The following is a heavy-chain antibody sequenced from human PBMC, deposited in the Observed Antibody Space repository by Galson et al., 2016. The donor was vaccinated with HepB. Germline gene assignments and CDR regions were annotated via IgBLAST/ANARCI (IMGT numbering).Heavy chain of an antibody. V-gene: IGHV1-3*01. CDR2: INAGNGNT. CDR1: GYTFTSYA. CDR3: ASPNVGPRSYLPFDN. D-gene: IGHD1-26*01. J-gene: IGHJ4*02. Sequence: SVKVSCKASGYTFTSYAMHWVRQAPGQRLEWMGWINAGNGNTKYSQKFQGRVTITRDTSASTAYMELSSLSTDDTAIDYSASPNVGPRSYLPFDNWGQGTRVTVSS.